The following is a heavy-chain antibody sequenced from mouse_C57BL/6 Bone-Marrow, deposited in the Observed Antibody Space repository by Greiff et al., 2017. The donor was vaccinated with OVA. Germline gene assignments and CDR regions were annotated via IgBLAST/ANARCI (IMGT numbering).Heavy chain of an antibody. D-gene: IGHD4-1*01. CDR2: IDPENGDT. CDR1: GFNITDDY. J-gene: IGHJ3*01. CDR3: TTLTSWFAY. Sequence: EVQLQQSGAELVRPGASVKLSCTASGFNITDDYMHWVKQRPEQGLEWIGWIDPENGDTEYASKFQGKATITADTSSNTAYLQLSSLTSEDAVVYYCTTLTSWFAYWGQGTLVTVSA. V-gene: IGHV14-4*01.